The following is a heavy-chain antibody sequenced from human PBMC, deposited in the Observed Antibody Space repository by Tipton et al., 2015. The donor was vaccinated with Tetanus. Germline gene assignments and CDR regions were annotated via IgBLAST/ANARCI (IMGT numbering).Heavy chain of an antibody. CDR2: IYRSGSA. Sequence: TLSLTCVVSGYSISSGYYWGWIRQPPGKGPEWIASIYRSGSASYNPSLKSRVTISVDTSKNQFSLNLSSLTAADTAVYYCARDQARGARGWNFFDYWGQGSVVTVSS. CDR1: GYSISSGYY. CDR3: ARDQARGARGWNFFDY. J-gene: IGHJ4*02. D-gene: IGHD1-26*01. V-gene: IGHV4-38-2*02.